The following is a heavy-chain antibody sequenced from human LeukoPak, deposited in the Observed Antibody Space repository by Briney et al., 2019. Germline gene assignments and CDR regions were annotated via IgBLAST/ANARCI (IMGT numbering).Heavy chain of an antibody. D-gene: IGHD2-8*01. CDR2: INSDGSST. CDR1: GFTFSSYW. J-gene: IGHJ4*02. Sequence: PGGSLRLSCAASGFTFSSYWMHWVRQAPGKGLVWVSRINSDGSSTSYADSVKGRFTISRDNSKNTLYLQMNSLRAEDTAVYYCAKDVVLMVYAFDYWGQGTLVTVSS. CDR3: AKDVVLMVYAFDY. V-gene: IGHV3-74*01.